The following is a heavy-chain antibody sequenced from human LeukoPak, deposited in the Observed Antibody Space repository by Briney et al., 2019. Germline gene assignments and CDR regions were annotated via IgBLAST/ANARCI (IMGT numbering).Heavy chain of an antibody. J-gene: IGHJ3*02. D-gene: IGHD5-24*01. CDR2: IYYSGST. Sequence: SETLSLTCTVSGGPISSYYWSWIRQPPGKGLEWIGYIYYSGSTNYNPSLKSRVTISVDTSKNQFSLKLSSVTAADTAVYYCARLMGDGYTNDAFDIWGQGTMVTVSS. CDR3: ARLMGDGYTNDAFDI. CDR1: GGPISSYY. V-gene: IGHV4-59*08.